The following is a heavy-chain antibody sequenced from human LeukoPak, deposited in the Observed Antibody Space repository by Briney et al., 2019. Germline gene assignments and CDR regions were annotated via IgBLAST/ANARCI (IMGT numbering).Heavy chain of an antibody. Sequence: SVKVSCKASGGTFSSYAISWVRQAPGQGLEWMGGIIPIFGTANYAQKLQGRVTMTTDTSTSTAYMELRSLRSDDTAVYYCARARRITFFGVVIGVFDIWGQGTMVAVFS. V-gene: IGHV1-69*05. CDR1: GGTFSSYA. CDR2: IIPIFGTA. CDR3: ARARRITFFGVVIGVFDI. J-gene: IGHJ3*02. D-gene: IGHD3-3*01.